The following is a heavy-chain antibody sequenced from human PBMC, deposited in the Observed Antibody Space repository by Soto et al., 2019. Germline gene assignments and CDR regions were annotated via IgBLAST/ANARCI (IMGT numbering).Heavy chain of an antibody. CDR3: ARGTYCGGDCYSKDYYDGMDV. Sequence: QVQLVQSGAEVKKPGSSVKVSCKASGGTFSSYAISWVRQAPGQGLEWMGGIIPIFGTANYAQKFQGRVMSTADESTSTAYMELSSVRSEDTAVYYCARGTYCGGDCYSKDYYDGMDVWGQGTTVTVSS. CDR1: GGTFSSYA. D-gene: IGHD2-21*02. CDR2: IIPIFGTA. V-gene: IGHV1-69*01. J-gene: IGHJ6*02.